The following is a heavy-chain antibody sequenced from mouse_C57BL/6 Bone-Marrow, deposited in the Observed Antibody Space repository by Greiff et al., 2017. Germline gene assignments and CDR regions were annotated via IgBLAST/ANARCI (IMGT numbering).Heavy chain of an antibody. J-gene: IGHJ1*03. V-gene: IGHV1-53*01. CDR2: INPSNGGT. D-gene: IGHD1-1*01. Sequence: QVQLQQPGTELVKPGASVKLSCKASGYTFTSYWMHWVKQRPGQGLEWIGNINPSNGGTNYNEKFKSKATLTVDKSSSTAYMQLSSLTSEDSAVYYCASPITTVAYWYFDVWGTGTTVTVSS. CDR1: GYTFTSYW. CDR3: ASPITTVAYWYFDV.